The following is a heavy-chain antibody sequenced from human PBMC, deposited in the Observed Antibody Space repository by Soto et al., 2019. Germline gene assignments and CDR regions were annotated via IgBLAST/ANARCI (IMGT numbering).Heavy chain of an antibody. V-gene: IGHV3-15*01. CDR1: GFTFSNAW. CDR2: IKSKTDGGTT. D-gene: IGHD4-17*01. Sequence: GGSLRLSCAASGFTFSNAWMSWVRQAPGKGLEWVGRIKSKTDGGTTDYAAPVKGRFTISRDDSKNTLYLQMNSLKTEDTAVYYCTTDSDYGDYVIFDYWGQGTLVTVSS. CDR3: TTDSDYGDYVIFDY. J-gene: IGHJ4*02.